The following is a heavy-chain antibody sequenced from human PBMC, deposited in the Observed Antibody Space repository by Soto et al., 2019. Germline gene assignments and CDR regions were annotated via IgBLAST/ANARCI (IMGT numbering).Heavy chain of an antibody. D-gene: IGHD3-16*01. CDR1: GFTFRNYA. Sequence: QVQLVESGGGVVQPGRSLTLSCEASGFTFRNYAMHWIRQAPGKGLEGVATISYDGDNKYYTDSVKGPFTISRDNSKNTLYLQMNSLRPEDTAVYYCARPWGQLSTYYYGMDTWGQGTTVTVSS. CDR2: ISYDGDNK. CDR3: ARPWGQLSTYYYGMDT. J-gene: IGHJ6*02. V-gene: IGHV3-30-3*01.